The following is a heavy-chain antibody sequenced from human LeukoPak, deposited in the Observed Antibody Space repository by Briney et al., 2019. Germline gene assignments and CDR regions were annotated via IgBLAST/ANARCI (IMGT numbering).Heavy chain of an antibody. D-gene: IGHD3-16*02. CDR3: AKVNLNTFGGVIVPFYFDY. V-gene: IGHV3-23*01. Sequence: GGSLRLSCAASGFTFSTYAVNWVRQAPGKGLEWVSTISGSGDSTYYADSVKGRFTISRDNSKNTLYLQMNSLRAEDTAVYYCAKVNLNTFGGVIVPFYFDYWGQGTLVTVSS. CDR1: GFTFSTYA. J-gene: IGHJ4*02. CDR2: ISGSGDST.